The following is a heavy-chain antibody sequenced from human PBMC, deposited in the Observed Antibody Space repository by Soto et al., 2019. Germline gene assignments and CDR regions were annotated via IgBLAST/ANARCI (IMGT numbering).Heavy chain of an antibody. CDR2: IYYSGST. CDR1: GGSISSGDYY. CDR3: ARIAARQYYYYGMDV. Sequence: SETLSLTCTVSGGSISSGDYYWSLIRQPPGKGLEWIGYIYYSGSTYYNPSLKSRVTISVDTSKNQFSLKLSSVTAADTAVYYCARIAARQYYYYGMDVWGQGTTVTVSS. V-gene: IGHV4-30-4*01. J-gene: IGHJ6*02. D-gene: IGHD6-6*01.